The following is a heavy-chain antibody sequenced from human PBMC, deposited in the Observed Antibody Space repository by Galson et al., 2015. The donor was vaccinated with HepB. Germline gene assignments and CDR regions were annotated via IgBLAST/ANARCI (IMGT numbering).Heavy chain of an antibody. V-gene: IGHV4-59*08. CDR1: GGSINNHY. CDR2: IYYSGST. Sequence: LSLTCTVSGGSINNHYWSWIRQPPGKGLEWIGYIYYSGSTNYNPSLKSRVTISVDTSKNQFSLRLSSVTAADTAVYYCASTLVVPAGIAYYYYGMDVWGQGTTVTVSS. CDR3: ASTLVVPAGIAYYYYGMDV. J-gene: IGHJ6*02. D-gene: IGHD2-2*01.